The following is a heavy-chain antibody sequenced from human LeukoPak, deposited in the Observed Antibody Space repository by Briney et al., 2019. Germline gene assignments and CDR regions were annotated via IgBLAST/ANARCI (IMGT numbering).Heavy chain of an antibody. D-gene: IGHD3/OR15-3a*01. J-gene: IGHJ4*02. V-gene: IGHV3-30*02. CDR1: GFRFNNYA. CDR2: IRHDGSNK. Sequence: QPGGSLRLSCAASGFRFNNYAMHWVRKAPGKGLEWVAFIRHDGSNKHYSDSVKGRFTISRDNSKNTLYVQMNSLRTEDTAVYYCAKDRDWTFDYWGQGTLVTVSS. CDR3: AKDRDWTFDY.